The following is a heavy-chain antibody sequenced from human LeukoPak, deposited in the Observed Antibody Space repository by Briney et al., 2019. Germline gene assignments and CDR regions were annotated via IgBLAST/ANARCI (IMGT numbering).Heavy chain of an antibody. Sequence: GGSLRLSCAASGFTFSYYGMHWVRQAPGKGLVWVSHINSDGSWTSYADSVKGRFTISKDNAKNTVYLQMSNLRVEDTAVYYCVSFYETYWGRGTLVTVSS. CDR1: GFTFSYYG. CDR3: VSFYETY. CDR2: INSDGSWT. J-gene: IGHJ4*02. V-gene: IGHV3-74*01. D-gene: IGHD2/OR15-2a*01.